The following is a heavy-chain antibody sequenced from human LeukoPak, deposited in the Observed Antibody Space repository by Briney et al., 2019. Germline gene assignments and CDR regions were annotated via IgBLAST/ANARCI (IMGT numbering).Heavy chain of an antibody. V-gene: IGHV1-46*01. CDR2: INPSAGST. CDR3: AAPGASGFVGNFWSGPLDF. CDR1: GYTFTSHY. Sequence: ASVKVSCRASGYTFTSHYMHWVRQAPGQGLEWMGIINPSAGSTSYPQKFQGRVTMTRDTSTSTVYMELSSPRSEDTAVYYCAAPGASGFVGNFWSGPLDFWGQGTLVTVSS. J-gene: IGHJ4*02. D-gene: IGHD3-3*01.